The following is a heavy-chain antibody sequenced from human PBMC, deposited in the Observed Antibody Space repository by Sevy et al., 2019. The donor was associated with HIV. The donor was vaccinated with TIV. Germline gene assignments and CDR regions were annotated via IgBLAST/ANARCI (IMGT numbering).Heavy chain of an antibody. CDR1: GLTFSSSA. Sequence: ASVKVSCKALGLTFSSSAVQWVRQARGQRLEWIGWIVVGSGVTDYAQKFQERVTITRDMSTSTVYMELSSLRSEDTAIYYCAAEDMTTFGGPLRVFNIWGRGTMVTVSS. V-gene: IGHV1-58*01. J-gene: IGHJ3*02. D-gene: IGHD3-16*01. CDR2: IVVGSGVT. CDR3: AAEDMTTFGGPLRVFNI.